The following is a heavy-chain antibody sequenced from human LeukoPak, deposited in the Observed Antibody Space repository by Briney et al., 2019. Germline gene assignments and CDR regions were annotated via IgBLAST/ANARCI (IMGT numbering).Heavy chain of an antibody. CDR2: IKQDGSEK. J-gene: IGHJ4*02. Sequence: GGSLRLSCAASGFTFSSYWMSWVRQAPGKGLEWVANIKQDGSEKYYVDSVKGRFTISRDNAKNSLFLQLAGLRAEDTAVYYCARGRDGGRYFDYWGQGTLVTVSS. CDR1: GFTFSSYW. V-gene: IGHV3-7*01. D-gene: IGHD1-26*01. CDR3: ARGRDGGRYFDY.